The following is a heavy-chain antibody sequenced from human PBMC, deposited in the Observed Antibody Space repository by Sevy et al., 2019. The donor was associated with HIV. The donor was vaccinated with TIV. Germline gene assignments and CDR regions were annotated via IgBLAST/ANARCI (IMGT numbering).Heavy chain of an antibody. D-gene: IGHD3-22*01. V-gene: IGHV3-11*01. CDR3: ARENTMIDDPGWFDP. J-gene: IGHJ5*02. CDR1: GFTFSDYY. Sequence: GGSLRLSCAASGFTFSDYYMSWIRQAPGKGLEWVSYISRSGSTINYADSVKGRFTISSDNAKNSLYLQINSLRAEDTAVYYCARENTMIDDPGWFDPWGQGTLVTVSS. CDR2: ISRSGSTI.